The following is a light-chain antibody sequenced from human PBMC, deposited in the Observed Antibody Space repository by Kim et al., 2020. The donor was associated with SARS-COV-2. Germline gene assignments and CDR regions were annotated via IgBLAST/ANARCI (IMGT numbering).Light chain of an antibody. Sequence: SPGERATLSCRASQSVSNSYLAWYQQKPGQAPRLVIYGASRRATDIPGRFSGSGSGTDFTLTISRLEPEDFAVYYCQQNGPSPPYTFGQGTKLEIK. CDR3: QQNGPSPPYT. CDR1: QSVSNSY. CDR2: GAS. J-gene: IGKJ2*01. V-gene: IGKV3-20*01.